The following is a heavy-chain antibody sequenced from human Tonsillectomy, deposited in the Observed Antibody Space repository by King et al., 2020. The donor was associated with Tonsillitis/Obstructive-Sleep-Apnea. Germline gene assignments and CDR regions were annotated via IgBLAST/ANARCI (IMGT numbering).Heavy chain of an antibody. CDR1: GGSFSGYF. V-gene: IGHV4-34*01. D-gene: IGHD3-10*01. J-gene: IGHJ5*02. CDR3: ARGRREVYYYGSEWFDP. CDR2: INHTGST. Sequence: VQLQQWGAGLLKPSETLSLTCAVYGGSFSGYFLTWIRQPPGKGLEWIGEINHTGSTNYNPSLKSRVTISVDTSKNQFSLNLSSVTAADTAVYYCARGRREVYYYGSEWFDPWGQGTLVTVSS.